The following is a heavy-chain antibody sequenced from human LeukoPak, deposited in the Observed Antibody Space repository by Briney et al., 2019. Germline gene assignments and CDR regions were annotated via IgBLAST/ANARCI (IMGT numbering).Heavy chain of an antibody. CDR3: ARGTYYYEF. CDR1: KFTFSSYW. D-gene: IGHD3-16*01. V-gene: IGHV3-7*04. J-gene: IGHJ4*02. CDR2: MNQLGNEK. Sequence: GGSLRLSCAASKFTFSSYWMSWGRQAPGKGLEWVAYMNQLGNEKNYLDSVKGRFTISRDNAKNSLYLQMTSLRAEATAVYYCARGTYYYEFWGQGTLVTVSS.